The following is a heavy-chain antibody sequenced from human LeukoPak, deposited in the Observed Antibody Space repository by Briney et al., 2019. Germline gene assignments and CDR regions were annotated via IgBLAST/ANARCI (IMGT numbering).Heavy chain of an antibody. CDR1: GFTFSSYS. D-gene: IGHD3-22*01. J-gene: IGHJ4*02. V-gene: IGHV3-21*01. CDR3: ARDIYYYDSSGYYFPGGSDY. CDR2: ISSSSSYI. Sequence: GGSLRLSCAASGFTFSSYSMNWVRQAPGKGLEWVSSISSSSSYIYYADSVKGRFTISRDNAKNSLYLQMNSLRAEDTALYHCARDIYYYDSSGYYFPGGSDYWGQGTLVTVSS.